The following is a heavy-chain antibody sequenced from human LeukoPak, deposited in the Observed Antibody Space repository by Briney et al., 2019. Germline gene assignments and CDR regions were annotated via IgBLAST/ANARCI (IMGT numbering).Heavy chain of an antibody. V-gene: IGHV3-74*01. CDR3: AKDHYWSIDY. Sequence: GGSLRLSCAASGFDFXSNWMHWVRHAPGQGLVWVSRIKGDGISTNYADSVKGRFTISRDIAKNTLYLQMNSLRAEDTGVYYCAKDHYWSIDYWGRGTLVTVSS. CDR1: GFDFXSNW. J-gene: IGHJ4*02. D-gene: IGHD3-3*01. CDR2: IKGDGIST.